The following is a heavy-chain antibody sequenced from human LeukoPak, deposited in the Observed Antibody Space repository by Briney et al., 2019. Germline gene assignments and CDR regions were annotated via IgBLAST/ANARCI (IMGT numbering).Heavy chain of an antibody. CDR2: IYYSGST. V-gene: IGHV4-59*01. CDR3: ARVTGYMIEDYFDY. J-gene: IGHJ4*02. D-gene: IGHD3-9*01. Sequence: PSETLSLTCTVSGGSISSYYWSWIRQPPGKGLEWIGYIYYSGSTNYNPSFKSRVTISVDTSKNQFSLKLRSVTAADTAVYYCARVTGYMIEDYFDYWGQGILVTVSS. CDR1: GGSISSYY.